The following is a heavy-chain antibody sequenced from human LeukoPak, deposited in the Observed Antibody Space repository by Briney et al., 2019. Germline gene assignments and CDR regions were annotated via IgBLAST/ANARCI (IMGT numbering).Heavy chain of an antibody. CDR1: GGSVSSGSYY. Sequence: TSETLSLTCTVSGGSVSSGSYYWSWIRQPPGKGLEWIGYIYYSGSTNYNPSLKSRVTISVDTSKNQFSLKLSSVTAADTAVYYCALLGVTANFDYWGQGTLVTVSS. J-gene: IGHJ4*02. CDR3: ALLGVTANFDY. V-gene: IGHV4-61*01. CDR2: IYYSGST. D-gene: IGHD2-21*02.